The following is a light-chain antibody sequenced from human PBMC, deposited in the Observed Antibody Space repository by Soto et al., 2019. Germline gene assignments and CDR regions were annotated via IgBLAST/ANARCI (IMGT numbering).Light chain of an antibody. CDR2: YDS. CDR3: QMLYSSSGHVV. V-gene: IGLV3-21*01. CDR1: NIGSKS. J-gene: IGLJ3*02. Sequence: SYELTQPPSVSVAPGKTASVACGGSNIGSKSVHWYQKKSGQAPVLVMYYDSDRPSGIPERFSGSNAGNTATLTISRVEAGHEADYYCQMLYSSSGHVVFGGGIKLTVL.